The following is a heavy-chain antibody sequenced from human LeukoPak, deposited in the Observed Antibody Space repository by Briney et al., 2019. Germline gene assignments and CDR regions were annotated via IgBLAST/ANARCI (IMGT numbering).Heavy chain of an antibody. CDR2: IYYSGST. CDR3: ARHGLLWFGELFDY. D-gene: IGHD3-10*01. V-gene: IGHV4-59*08. Sequence: KPSETLSLTCTVSGGSISSYYWSWIRQPPGKGLEWIGYIYYSGSTNYNPSLKSRVTISVDTSKDQFSLKLSSVTAADAAVYYCARHGLLWFGELFDYWGQGTLVTVSS. J-gene: IGHJ4*02. CDR1: GGSISSYY.